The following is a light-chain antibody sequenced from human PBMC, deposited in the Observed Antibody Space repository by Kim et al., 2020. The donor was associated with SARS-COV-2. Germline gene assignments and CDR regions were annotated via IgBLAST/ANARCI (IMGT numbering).Light chain of an antibody. V-gene: IGLV2-14*03. J-gene: IGLJ1*01. CDR2: DVS. Sequence: GQSITISCTGTSRDIGAFNDVSWFQQHPGSAPKLLIYDVSGRPSGISNRFSGSTSGYTASLTISGLQAEDEADYYCSSYTTANPRLFGAGTMVTVL. CDR3: SSYTTANPRL. CDR1: SRDIGAFND.